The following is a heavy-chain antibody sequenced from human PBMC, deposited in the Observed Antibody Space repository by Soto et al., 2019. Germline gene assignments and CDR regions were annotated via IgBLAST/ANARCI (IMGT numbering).Heavy chain of an antibody. J-gene: IGHJ4*02. CDR3: AKDSLRAVAGKIDY. D-gene: IGHD6-19*01. Sequence: GGSLRLSCAASGFTFSSYAMSWVRPAPGKGLEWVSAISGSGGSTYYADSVKGRFTISRDNSKNTLYLQMNSLRAEDTAVYDCAKDSLRAVAGKIDYWGQGTLVTVSS. CDR1: GFTFSSYA. CDR2: ISGSGGST. V-gene: IGHV3-23*01.